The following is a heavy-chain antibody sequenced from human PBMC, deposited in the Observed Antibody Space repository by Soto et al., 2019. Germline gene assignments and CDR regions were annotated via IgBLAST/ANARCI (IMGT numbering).Heavy chain of an antibody. V-gene: IGHV3-15*07. CDR1: GFTFSNAW. J-gene: IGHJ6*02. D-gene: IGHD2-2*01. Sequence: PAESMSLSCPPSGFTFSNAWMNWVRQAPGKGLEWVGRIKSKSDDRTTDNAAHVKGRLTISREDSKNTLYLQKNRLKSEDTAVYYGTTCSRGPYYYYGMDVWGQGTMVTVSS. CDR2: IKSKSDDRTT. CDR3: TTCSRGPYYYYGMDV.